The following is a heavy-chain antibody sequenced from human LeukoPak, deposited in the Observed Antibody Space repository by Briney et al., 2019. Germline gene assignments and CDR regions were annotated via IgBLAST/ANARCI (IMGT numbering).Heavy chain of an antibody. D-gene: IGHD1-7*01. V-gene: IGHV3-23*01. CDR1: GFTFSSYA. CDR2: ISGSGGST. Sequence: GGSLRLSCAASGFTFSSYAMSWVRQAPGKGLEWVSAISGSGGSTYYADSVKGRFTISRDNAKNSLYLQMNSLRAEDTAVYYCAREDLCQRTGTFLFSFSYWGQGTLVTVSS. J-gene: IGHJ4*02. CDR3: AREDLCQRTGTFLFSFSY.